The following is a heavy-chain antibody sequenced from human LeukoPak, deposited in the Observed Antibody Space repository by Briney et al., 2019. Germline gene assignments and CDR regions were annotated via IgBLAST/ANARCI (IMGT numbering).Heavy chain of an antibody. CDR3: AKDRGYQLLASDY. Sequence: SGGSLRLSCAASGFTFSSYSMNWVRQAPGKGLEWVSYISSSSTIYYADSVKGRFTISRDNAKNSLYLQMNSLRAEDTAVYYCAKDRGYQLLASDYWGQGTLVTVSS. J-gene: IGHJ4*02. D-gene: IGHD2-2*01. V-gene: IGHV3-48*01. CDR1: GFTFSSYS. CDR2: ISSSSTI.